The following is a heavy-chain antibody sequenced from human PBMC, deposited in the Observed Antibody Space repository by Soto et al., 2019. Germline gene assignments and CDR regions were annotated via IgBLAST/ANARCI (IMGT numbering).Heavy chain of an antibody. Sequence: PSETLSLTCGVSGDTISTGGYSWAWIRQPPGKALEWIGHTYHSGNPYYNPSLKSRVTISVDRSKNQFSLKLSSVTAADTAVYYCACVFKRYGGQPGPLEYWGRGTLVTVSS. V-gene: IGHV4-30-2*01. D-gene: IGHD4-17*01. CDR1: GDTISTGGYS. J-gene: IGHJ4*02. CDR2: TYHSGNP. CDR3: ACVFKRYGGQPGPLEY.